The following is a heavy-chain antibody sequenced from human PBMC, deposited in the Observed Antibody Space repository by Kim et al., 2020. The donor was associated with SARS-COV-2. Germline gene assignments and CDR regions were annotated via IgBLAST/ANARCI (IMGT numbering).Heavy chain of an antibody. Sequence: GGSLRLSCAASGFTFSSYAMHWVRQAPGKGLEWVAVISYDGSNKYYADSVKGRFTISRDNSKNTLYLQMNSLRAEGTAVYYCASSWGDWSSFDYWGQGTL. CDR3: ASSWGDWSSFDY. D-gene: IGHD2-21*02. V-gene: IGHV3-30*04. CDR1: GFTFSSYA. CDR2: ISYDGSNK. J-gene: IGHJ4*02.